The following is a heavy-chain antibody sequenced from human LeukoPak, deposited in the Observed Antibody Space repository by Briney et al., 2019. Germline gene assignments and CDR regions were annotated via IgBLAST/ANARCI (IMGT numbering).Heavy chain of an antibody. V-gene: IGHV3-11*01. J-gene: IGHJ4*02. CDR1: GFTFSDYY. CDR2: ISSSGSTI. D-gene: IGHD3-10*01. Sequence: GGSLRLSCAASGFTFSDYYMSWIRQAPGEGLEWVSYISSSGSTIYYADSVKGRFTISRDNAKNSLYLQMNSLRAEDTAVYYCARDWDYYGSGSYLGYWGQGTLVTVSS. CDR3: ARDWDYYGSGSYLGY.